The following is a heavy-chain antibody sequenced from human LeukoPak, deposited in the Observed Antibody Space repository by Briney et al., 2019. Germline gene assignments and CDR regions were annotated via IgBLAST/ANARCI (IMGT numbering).Heavy chain of an antibody. J-gene: IGHJ4*02. Sequence: PGRSLRLSCAASGFTFSSYAMHWVRQAPGKGLEWGAVISYDGSNKYYADPLQGRFTIPRDNSKHTLYLQMNSLRAEDTAVYYCARDAPEVWYGSGSYYPYWGQGTLVTVSS. D-gene: IGHD3-10*01. CDR2: ISYDGSNK. V-gene: IGHV3-30*04. CDR1: GFTFSSYA. CDR3: ARDAPEVWYGSGSYYPY.